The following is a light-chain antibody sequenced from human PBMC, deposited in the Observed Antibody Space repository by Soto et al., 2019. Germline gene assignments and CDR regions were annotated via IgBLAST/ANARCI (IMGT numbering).Light chain of an antibody. CDR1: SSDVGGYNY. J-gene: IGLJ2*01. Sequence: QSALTQPASVSGSPGQSITISCTGTSSDVGGYNYVSWYQFHPGKAPKLMIYEVSNRPSGVSNRFSGSKSGNTASLTISGLQAEDEADYYCSSYTSSSTVIFGGGTKLTVL. CDR3: SSYTSSSTVI. V-gene: IGLV2-14*01. CDR2: EVS.